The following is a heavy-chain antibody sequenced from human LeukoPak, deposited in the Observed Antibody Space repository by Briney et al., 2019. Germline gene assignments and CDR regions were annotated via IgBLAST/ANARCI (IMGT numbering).Heavy chain of an antibody. CDR1: GFTFSNPW. D-gene: IGHD3-10*01. Sequence: GGSLRLSCAASGFTFSNPWINWVSQALGKGLEWVANIKPDGSQTNYLDSVKGRFTVSRDNAKHSAYLQMSSLRAEDTAVYGCFGSGSYSNWDQGTLVTVSS. J-gene: IGHJ4*02. V-gene: IGHV3-7*01. CDR3: FGSGSYSN. CDR2: IKPDGSQT.